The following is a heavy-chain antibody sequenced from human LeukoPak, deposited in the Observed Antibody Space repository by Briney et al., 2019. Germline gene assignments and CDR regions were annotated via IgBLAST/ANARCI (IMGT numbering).Heavy chain of an antibody. CDR3: AMSTTVTSYCYYGMDV. CDR1: GYSFTSYW. J-gene: IGHJ6*02. Sequence: GESLKISCKGSGYSFTSYWIGWVRQMPGKGLEWMGIIYPGDSDTRYSPSFQGQVTISADKSISTAYLQWSSLKASDTAMYYCAMSTTVTSYCYYGMDVWGQGTTVTVSS. CDR2: IYPGDSDT. V-gene: IGHV5-51*01. D-gene: IGHD4-11*01.